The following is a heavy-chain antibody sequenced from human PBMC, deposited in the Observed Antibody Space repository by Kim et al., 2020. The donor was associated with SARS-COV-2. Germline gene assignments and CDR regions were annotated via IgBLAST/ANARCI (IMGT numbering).Heavy chain of an antibody. D-gene: IGHD2-2*01. J-gene: IGHJ4*02. V-gene: IGHV3-33*01. CDR3: ARDYCSSTSCFNFDY. CDR2: IWYDGSNK. CDR1: GFTFSSYG. Sequence: GSLRLSCAASGFTFSSYGMHWVRQAPGKGLEWVAVIWYDGSNKYYADSVKGRFTISRDNSKNTLYLQMNSLRAEDTAVYYCARDYCSSTSCFNFDYWGQGTLVTVSS.